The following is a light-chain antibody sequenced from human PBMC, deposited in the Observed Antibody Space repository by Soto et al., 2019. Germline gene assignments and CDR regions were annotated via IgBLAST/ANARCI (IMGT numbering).Light chain of an antibody. Sequence: DIQMTQSPSSQSASVGDRVTITCRASQDISVYLAWYQQKPGKVPKLLIYSASTLQSGVPSRFSGSGSGTDFTLTISSLQPEYVATYYCQKFNTAPLTFGQGTRLEIK. CDR2: SAS. J-gene: IGKJ5*01. CDR3: QKFNTAPLT. CDR1: QDISVY. V-gene: IGKV1-27*01.